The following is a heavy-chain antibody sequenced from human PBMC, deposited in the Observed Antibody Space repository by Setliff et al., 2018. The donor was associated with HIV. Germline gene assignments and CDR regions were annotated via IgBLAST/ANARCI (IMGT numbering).Heavy chain of an antibody. D-gene: IGHD1-20*01. Sequence: ASVKVSCKVSGYTLTEVSMHWVRQATKKGLEWMGYFDPQDGETGHTQKFQGRVTMTRDISTGTAYMELSSLRSEDTAVYYCARGVGNWNGIHHYYMDFWGKGTTVTVSS. CDR3: ARGVGNWNGIHHYYMDF. V-gene: IGHV1-24*01. CDR2: FDPQDGET. CDR1: GYTLTEVS. J-gene: IGHJ6*03.